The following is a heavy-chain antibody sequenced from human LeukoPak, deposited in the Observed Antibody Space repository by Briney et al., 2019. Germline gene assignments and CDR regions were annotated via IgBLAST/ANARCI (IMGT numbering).Heavy chain of an antibody. D-gene: IGHD3-3*01. V-gene: IGHV3-11*04. J-gene: IGHJ4*02. CDR3: ARAPIDFWSGYYVHYFDY. Sequence: GGSLRLSCAASGFTFSDYYMSWIRQAPGKGLEWVSYISSSGSTIYYADSVKGRFTISRDNAKNSLYLQMNSLRAEDTAVYYCARAPIDFWSGYYVHYFDYWGQGTLVTVSS. CDR1: GFTFSDYY. CDR2: ISSSGSTI.